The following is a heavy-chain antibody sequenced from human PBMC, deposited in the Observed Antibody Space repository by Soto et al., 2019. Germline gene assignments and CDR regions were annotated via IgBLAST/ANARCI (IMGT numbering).Heavy chain of an antibody. CDR1: GGSISSSSYY. J-gene: IGHJ6*03. V-gene: IGHV4-39*07. Sequence: SETLSLTCSVSGGSISSSSYYWIWIRQPPGKGLEWIGSINHSGSTNYNPSLKSRVTISVDTSKNQFSLKLSSVTAADTAVYYCARGRSVVNRGYYYYMDVWGKGTTVTVSS. CDR3: ARGRSVVNRGYYYYMDV. D-gene: IGHD2-2*01. CDR2: INHSGST.